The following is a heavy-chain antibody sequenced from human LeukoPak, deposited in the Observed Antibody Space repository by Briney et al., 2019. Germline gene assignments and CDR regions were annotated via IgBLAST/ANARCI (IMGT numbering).Heavy chain of an antibody. CDR2: IWYDGSNK. CDR3: ASSHPFFS. J-gene: IGHJ4*02. CDR1: GFTFSSYT. Sequence: PGGSLRLSCAASGFTFSSYTMSWVRQAPGKGLEWVAVIWYDGSNKYYADSVKGRFTISRDNSKNTLYLQMNSLRAEDAAVYYCASSHPFFSWGQGTLVTVSS. V-gene: IGHV3-33*08.